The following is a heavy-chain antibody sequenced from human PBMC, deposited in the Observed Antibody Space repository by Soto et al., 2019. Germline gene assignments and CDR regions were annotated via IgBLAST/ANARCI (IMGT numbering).Heavy chain of an antibody. CDR3: ARGPEGEYYYYYYGMDI. CDR1: GFTFSSYA. CDR2: ISRNGGST. J-gene: IGHJ6*02. D-gene: IGHD3-16*01. V-gene: IGHV3-64*01. Sequence: GGSLRLSCAASGFTFSSYAMHWVRQAPGKGLEYVSTISRNGGSTYYANSVKGRFTISRDNSKNALFLQMGSLRAEDMAVYYCARGPEGEYYYYYYGMDIWGQGTTVTVSS.